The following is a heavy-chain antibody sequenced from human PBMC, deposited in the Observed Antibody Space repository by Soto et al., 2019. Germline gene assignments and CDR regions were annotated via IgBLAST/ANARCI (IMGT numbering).Heavy chain of an antibody. J-gene: IGHJ4*02. D-gene: IGHD1-26*01. Sequence: ASVKVSCKASGGTFSSYAISWVRQAPGQGLEWMGGIIPILGIANYAQKFQGRVTITADKSTSTAYMELSSLRSEDTAVYYCARGRGKWELSNYFDYWGQGTLVTVSS. CDR2: IIPILGIA. V-gene: IGHV1-69*10. CDR3: ARGRGKWELSNYFDY. CDR1: GGTFSSYA.